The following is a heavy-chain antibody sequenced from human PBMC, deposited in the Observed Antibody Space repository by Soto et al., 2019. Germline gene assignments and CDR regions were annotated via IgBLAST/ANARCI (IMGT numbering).Heavy chain of an antibody. D-gene: IGHD3-22*01. CDR2: IYYSGST. J-gene: IGHJ4*02. CDR1: GGSISSGDYY. Sequence: PSETLSLTCTVSGGSISSGDYYWSWIRQPPGKGLEWIGYIYYSGSTYYNPSLKSRVTISVDTSKNQFSLKLSSVTAADTAVYYCARSYYYDSSGHPRDFDYWGQGTLVTVSS. CDR3: ARSYYYDSSGHPRDFDY. V-gene: IGHV4-30-4*01.